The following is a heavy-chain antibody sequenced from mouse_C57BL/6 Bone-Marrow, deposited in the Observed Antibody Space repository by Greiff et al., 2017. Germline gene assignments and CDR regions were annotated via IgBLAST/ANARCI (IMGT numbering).Heavy chain of an antibody. CDR1: GFTFSSYA. V-gene: IGHV5-4*03. CDR2: ISDGGSYT. Sequence: EVKVVESGGGLVKPGGSLKLSCAASGFTFSSYAMSWVRQTPEKRLEWVATISDGGSYTYYPDNVKGRFTISRDNAKNNLYLQMSHLKSEDTAMYYCGRGDYWGQGTSVTVSS. CDR3: GRGDY. J-gene: IGHJ4*01.